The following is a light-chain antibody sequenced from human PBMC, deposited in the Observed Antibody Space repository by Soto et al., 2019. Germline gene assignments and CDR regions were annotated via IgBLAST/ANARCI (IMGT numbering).Light chain of an antibody. CDR2: KAS. J-gene: IGKJ5*01. CDR1: QSISSW. V-gene: IGKV1-5*03. CDR3: QQYKSYSIT. Sequence: DIQMTQSPSTLSASVGDRVTITCRASQSISSWLAWYQQKPGKAPKCLIYKASSLESGVPSRFSGSGSGTEFTLTISSLQPDDFATDYCQQYKSYSITFGQGTRLEIK.